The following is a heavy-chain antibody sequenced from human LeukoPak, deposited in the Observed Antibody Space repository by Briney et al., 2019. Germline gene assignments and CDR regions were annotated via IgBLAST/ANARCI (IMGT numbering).Heavy chain of an antibody. CDR1: GFSFDDPG. V-gene: IGHV3-20*04. CDR2: INWNGAST. D-gene: IGHD6-6*01. CDR3: ARAVCPTIKFCDSSYFMDV. J-gene: IGHJ6*03. Sequence: GGSLRLSCAASGFSFDDPGMTWVRQVPGKGLEWVAGINWNGASTGYADSVRGRFTISRDNAKNSLYLQMNSLRAEDTALYYCARAVCPTIKFCDSSYFMDVWGKGTTVNVS.